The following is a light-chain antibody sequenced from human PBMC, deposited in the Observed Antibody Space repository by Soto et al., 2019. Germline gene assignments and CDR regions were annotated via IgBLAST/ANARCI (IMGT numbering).Light chain of an antibody. CDR2: YVT. CDR3: CSYAGSYTYV. CDR1: SSDVGGYNF. V-gene: IGLV2-11*01. Sequence: QSALTQPRSVSGSPGQSVTISCTGTSSDVGGYNFVSWYQHHPGKAPKLMIYYVTHRPSGVPDRFSASKSGNTASLTISGLQAEDEADYYCCSYAGSYTYVFGTGTKLTVL. J-gene: IGLJ1*01.